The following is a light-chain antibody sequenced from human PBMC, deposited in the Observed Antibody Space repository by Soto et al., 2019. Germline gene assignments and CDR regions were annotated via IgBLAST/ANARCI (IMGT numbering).Light chain of an antibody. CDR2: VAP. V-gene: IGKV1-39*01. CDR3: QQSYSSPRT. J-gene: IGKJ1*01. CDR1: QRSCSY. Sequence: QMTQSPSSLAAAVGDRATLTCVASQRSCSYLNWYQVQPGKAPKLLLSVAPGFQSAAPSNFSGSGSGTDFSLSISSLQPEEFATYYSQQSYSSPRTFGQGTKV.